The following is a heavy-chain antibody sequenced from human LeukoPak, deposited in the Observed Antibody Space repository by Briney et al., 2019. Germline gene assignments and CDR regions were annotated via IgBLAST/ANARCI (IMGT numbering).Heavy chain of an antibody. D-gene: IGHD1-14*01. CDR2: INPNSGGT. CDR3: ARDVLSELGY. J-gene: IGHJ4*02. Sequence: ASVKVSCKTSGYRFATYAITWVRQAPGQGLEWMGWINPNSGGTNYAQKFQGRVTMTRDTSISTAYMELSRLRSDDTAVYYCARDVLSELGYWGQGTLVTVSS. V-gene: IGHV1-2*02. CDR1: GYRFATYA.